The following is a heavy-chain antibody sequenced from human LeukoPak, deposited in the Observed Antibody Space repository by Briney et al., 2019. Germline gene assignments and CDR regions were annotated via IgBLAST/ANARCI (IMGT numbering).Heavy chain of an antibody. CDR1: GGSISSSSYY. V-gene: IGHV4-39*07. CDR3: ARDSGSYLTPDWYFDL. Sequence: SETLSLTCTVSGGSISSSSYYWGWIRQPPGKGLEWIGSIYYSGSTYYNRSLKSRVTISIDTSKNQFSLKLSSVTAADTAVYYCARDSGSYLTPDWYFDLWGRGTLVTVSS. CDR2: IYYSGST. D-gene: IGHD1-26*01. J-gene: IGHJ2*01.